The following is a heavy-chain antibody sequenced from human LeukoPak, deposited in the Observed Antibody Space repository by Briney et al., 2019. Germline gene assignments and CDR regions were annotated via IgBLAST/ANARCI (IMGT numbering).Heavy chain of an antibody. D-gene: IGHD3-22*01. J-gene: IGHJ4*02. Sequence: ASVKVSCKASGYIFTDYAVNWVRQAPGQRLEWMGWINAGNGNTKYSQKFQGRVTITRDTSASTAYMELSSLRSEDTAVYYCARVIKDYYDSSGYPLDYWGQGTLVTVSS. CDR3: ARVIKDYYDSSGYPLDY. V-gene: IGHV1-3*01. CDR2: INAGNGNT. CDR1: GYIFTDYA.